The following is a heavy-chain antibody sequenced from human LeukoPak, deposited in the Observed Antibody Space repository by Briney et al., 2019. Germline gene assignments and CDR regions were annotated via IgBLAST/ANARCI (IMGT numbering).Heavy chain of an antibody. D-gene: IGHD1-26*01. V-gene: IGHV1-69*13. CDR2: IIPIFGTA. CDR3: AREWEALAAFDI. Sequence: SVKVSRKASGGTFSSYAISWVRQAPGQGLEWMGGIIPIFGTANYAQKFQGRVTITADESMSTAYMELSSLRSEDTAVYYCAREWEALAAFDIWGQGTMVTVSS. J-gene: IGHJ3*02. CDR1: GGTFSSYA.